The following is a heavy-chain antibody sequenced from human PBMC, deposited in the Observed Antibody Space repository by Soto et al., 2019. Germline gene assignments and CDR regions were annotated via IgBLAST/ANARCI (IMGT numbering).Heavy chain of an antibody. V-gene: IGHV1-69*08. J-gene: IGHJ3*02. D-gene: IGHD4-17*01. Sequence: QVQLVQSGAEVKKPGSSVKVSCKASGGTFSSYTISWVRQAPGQGLEWMGRIIPILGIANYAQKFQGRVTITADKSTSTAYMELSSLRSEDTAVYYCAREDGDSRPFDIWGQGTMATVSS. CDR1: GGTFSSYT. CDR3: AREDGDSRPFDI. CDR2: IIPILGIA.